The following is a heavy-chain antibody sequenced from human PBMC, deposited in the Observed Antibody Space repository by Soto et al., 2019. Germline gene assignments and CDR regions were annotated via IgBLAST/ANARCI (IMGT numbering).Heavy chain of an antibody. CDR1: GGTFSSYP. D-gene: IGHD4-17*01. CDR2: IFPIFGTT. CDR3: ATGHDSGDLLFDH. V-gene: IGHV1-69*13. J-gene: IGHJ4*01. Sequence: SVKVSCKASGGTFSSYPITWVRQAPGQGLEWLGGIFPIFGTTNYAQRFEDRVTITADELTSTAYMELSSLTSDDTAVYYCATGHDSGDLLFDHWGHGTLVTVSS.